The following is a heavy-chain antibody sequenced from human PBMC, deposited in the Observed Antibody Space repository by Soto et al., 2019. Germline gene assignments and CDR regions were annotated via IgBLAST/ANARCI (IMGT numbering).Heavy chain of an antibody. D-gene: IGHD3-22*01. CDR2: IWYDGSNK. CDR3: ARDSDSSFSYFDY. J-gene: IGHJ4*02. V-gene: IGHV3-33*01. Sequence: GGSLRLSCAASGFTFSSYGMHWVRQAPGKGLEWVAVIWYDGSNKYYADSVKGRFTISRDNSKNTLYLQMNSLRAEDTAVYYCARDSDSSFSYFDYWGQGTLVTVSS. CDR1: GFTFSSYG.